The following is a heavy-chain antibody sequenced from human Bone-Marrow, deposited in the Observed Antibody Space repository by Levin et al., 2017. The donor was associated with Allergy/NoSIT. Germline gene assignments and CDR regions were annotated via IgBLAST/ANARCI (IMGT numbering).Heavy chain of an antibody. D-gene: IGHD6-6*01. CDR3: ARAFERSSSSGITYYYYYMDV. V-gene: IGHV4-59*01. J-gene: IGHJ6*03. Sequence: SQILSLPCTVSGGSISSDYWSWIRRPPGKGLEWIGYIYYSGSTNYNPSLKSRVTMSVDTSKNQFSLELTSVTAADTAMYYCARAFERSSSSGITYYYYYMDVWGKGTTVTVSS. CDR2: IYYSGST. CDR1: GGSISSDY.